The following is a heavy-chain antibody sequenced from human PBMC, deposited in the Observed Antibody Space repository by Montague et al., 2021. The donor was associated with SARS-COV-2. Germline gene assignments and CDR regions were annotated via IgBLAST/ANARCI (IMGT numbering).Heavy chain of an antibody. Sequence: SETLSLTCTVSGGSISSYYWSWIRQPPGKGLEWIGYIYYSGSTNXXPSLKSRVTISVDTSKNQFSLKLSSVTAADTAVYYCAREVRYYYDSSGPGASDLWGQGTMVTVSS. CDR2: IYYSGST. V-gene: IGHV4-59*01. J-gene: IGHJ3*01. D-gene: IGHD3-22*01. CDR3: AREVRYYYDSSGPGASDL. CDR1: GGSISSYY.